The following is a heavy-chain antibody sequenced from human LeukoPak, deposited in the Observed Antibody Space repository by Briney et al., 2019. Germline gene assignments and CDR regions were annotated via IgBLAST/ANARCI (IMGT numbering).Heavy chain of an antibody. J-gene: IGHJ4*02. V-gene: IGHV1-2*06. Sequence: ASVKVSCKASGYTFTGYYMHWVRQAPGQGLEWMGRINPNSGGTNYAQKFQGRVTMTRDTSISTAYTELSRLRSDDTAVYYCATTPLPDNSGWHQRPYDYWGQGTLVTVSS. CDR2: INPNSGGT. CDR1: GYTFTGYY. D-gene: IGHD6-19*01. CDR3: ATTPLPDNSGWHQRPYDY.